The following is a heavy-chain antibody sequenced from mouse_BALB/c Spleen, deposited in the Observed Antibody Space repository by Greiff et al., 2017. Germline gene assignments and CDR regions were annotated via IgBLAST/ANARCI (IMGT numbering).Heavy chain of an antibody. CDR2: ISDGGSYT. J-gene: IGHJ2*01. Sequence: DVMLVESGGGLVKPGGSLKLSCAASGFTFSDYYMYWVRQTPEKRLEWVATISDGGSYTYYPDSVKGRFTISRDNAKNNLYLQMSSLKSEDTAMYYCAREDYYGSSYGYWGQGTTLTVSS. CDR1: GFTFSDYY. V-gene: IGHV5-4*02. CDR3: AREDYYGSSYGY. D-gene: IGHD1-1*01.